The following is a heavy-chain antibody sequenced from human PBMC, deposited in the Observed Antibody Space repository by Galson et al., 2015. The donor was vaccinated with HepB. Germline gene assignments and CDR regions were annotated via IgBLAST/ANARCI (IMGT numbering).Heavy chain of an antibody. J-gene: IGHJ4*02. D-gene: IGHD2-8*02. Sequence: SVKVSCKASGGTFSTYVISWVRQAPGQGLEWMGGIIPIFGTANYAQKFQGRVTITADKSTSTVYMELSSLRSEDTAVYYCAREREEGGVFDYWGQGTLVTVSS. CDR1: GGTFSTYV. CDR2: IIPIFGTA. V-gene: IGHV1-69*06. CDR3: AREREEGGVFDY.